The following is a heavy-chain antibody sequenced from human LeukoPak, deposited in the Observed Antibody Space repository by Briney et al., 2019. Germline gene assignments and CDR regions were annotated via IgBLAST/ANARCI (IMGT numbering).Heavy chain of an antibody. CDR2: IRSKAYGGTT. CDR1: GFTFCDYA. D-gene: IGHD6-19*01. CDR3: TREWSGWYYFDY. V-gene: IGHV3-49*04. J-gene: IGHJ4*02. Sequence: GGSLRLSCTASGFTFCDYAMSWVRQAPGKGLEWVGFIRSKAYGGTTEYAASVKGRFTISRDDSKSIAYLQMNSLKTEDTAVYYCTREWSGWYYFDYWGQGTLVTVSS.